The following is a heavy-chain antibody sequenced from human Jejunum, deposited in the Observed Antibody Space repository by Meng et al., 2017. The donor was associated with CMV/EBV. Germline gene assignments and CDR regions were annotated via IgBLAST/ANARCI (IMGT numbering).Heavy chain of an antibody. Sequence: LTFSSYNLNWVRQDPGKGLEWVSYISSRSSSIYYADSVKGRFTISRDNAKNSLYLQMNSLRVEDTAVYYCASPYGGNSITYGMDVWGQGTTVTVSS. CDR3: ASPYGGNSITYGMDV. CDR2: ISSRSSSI. CDR1: LTFSSYN. V-gene: IGHV3-48*04. J-gene: IGHJ6*02. D-gene: IGHD4-23*01.